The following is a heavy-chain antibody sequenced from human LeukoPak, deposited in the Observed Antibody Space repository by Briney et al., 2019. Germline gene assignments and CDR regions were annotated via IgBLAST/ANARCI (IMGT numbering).Heavy chain of an antibody. D-gene: IGHD4-17*01. J-gene: IGHJ4*02. CDR1: GDSVSSGRFY. CDR2: IYTRGST. CDR3: ARDFGYGDYFFDD. Sequence: SETLSLTCTVSGDSVSSGRFYWSWVRQPAGKGLEWIGHIYTRGSTNYNPSVKSRVTISVDMSKNQFSLRLSSVTAADTAVYYCARDFGYGDYFFDDWGQGTLVTVSS. V-gene: IGHV4-61*09.